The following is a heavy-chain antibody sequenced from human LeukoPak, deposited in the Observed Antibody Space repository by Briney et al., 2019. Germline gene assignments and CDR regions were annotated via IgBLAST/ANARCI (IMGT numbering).Heavy chain of an antibody. J-gene: IGHJ5*02. D-gene: IGHD3-10*01. CDR3: TTDQGYGSGSYYWFDP. CDR1: GFTFSSYG. Sequence: PGGSLRLSCAASGFTFSSYGMNWVRQAPGKGLEWVGRIKSKTDGGTTDYAAPVQGRFTISRDDSKNTLYLQMNSLKTEDTAVYYCTTDQGYGSGSYYWFDPWGQGTLVTVSS. CDR2: IKSKTDGGTT. V-gene: IGHV3-15*01.